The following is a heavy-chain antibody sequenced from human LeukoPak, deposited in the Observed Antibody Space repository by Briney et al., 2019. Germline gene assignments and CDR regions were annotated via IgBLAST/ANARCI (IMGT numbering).Heavy chain of an antibody. CDR3: ARGPTNYDYVWGSYRRDSNFDY. CDR1: GGSCSGYY. J-gene: IGHJ4*02. CDR2: INHSACT. D-gene: IGHD3-16*02. V-gene: IGHV4-34*01. Sequence: SETLSLNCSVYGGSCSGYYWSWLRQPPGKGLKWIGEINHSACTNYHPSLKRRVSISVDTSKNQFSLKLSSVSAADTAVYYCARGPTNYDYVWGSYRRDSNFDYWGQGTLVTVSS.